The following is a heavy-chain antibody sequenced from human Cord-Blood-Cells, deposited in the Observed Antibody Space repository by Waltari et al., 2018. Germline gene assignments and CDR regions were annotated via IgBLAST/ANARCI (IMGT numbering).Heavy chain of an antibody. CDR3: TSTGY. CDR2: IRRKANSYAT. V-gene: IGHV3-73*02. Sequence: EVQLVESGGDLVQPGGSLKLSWAASGFTFSGSAMHWVRQAAGKGLEWVGRIRRKANSYATADAASVKGRFTISRDDSKNTAYLQMNSLKTEDTAVYYCTSTGYWGQGTLVTVSS. J-gene: IGHJ4*02. CDR1: GFTFSGSA.